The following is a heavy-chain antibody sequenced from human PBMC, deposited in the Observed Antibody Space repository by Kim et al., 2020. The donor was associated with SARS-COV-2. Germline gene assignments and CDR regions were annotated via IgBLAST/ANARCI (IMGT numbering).Heavy chain of an antibody. CDR3: VSPQYDYNYDY. J-gene: IGHJ4*02. V-gene: IGHV3-72*01. CDR1: GFTFSDHY. CDR2: TRNRVHNFMT. D-gene: IGHD3-10*01. Sequence: GGSLRLSCAISGFTFSDHYIDWVRQAPGAGLEWIGRTRNRVHNFMTEYAASVKGRFTVSRDDSKSSVYLYMTSLKTEDTALYYCVSPQYDYNYDYWGRGT.